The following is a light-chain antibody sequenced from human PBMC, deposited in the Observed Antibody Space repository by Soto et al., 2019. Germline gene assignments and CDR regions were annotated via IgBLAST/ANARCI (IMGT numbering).Light chain of an antibody. J-gene: IGLJ2*01. V-gene: IGLV1-44*01. CDR1: SSNIGSNT. CDR2: SNN. CDR3: AAWDDSLNGYVV. Sequence: QSVLTQPTSASGTPGQRVTISCPGSSSNIGSNTVNWYQQLPGTAPKLLIYSNNQRPSGVPDRFSGSKSGTSASLAISGLQSEDEADYYCAAWDDSLNGYVVFGGGTKLTVL.